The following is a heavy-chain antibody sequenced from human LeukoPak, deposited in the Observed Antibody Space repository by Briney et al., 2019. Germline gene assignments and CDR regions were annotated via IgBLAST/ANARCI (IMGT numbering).Heavy chain of an antibody. Sequence: ASVKVSCKVSGYTLTELSVHWVRQAPGKGLEWMGTFDPEDGETIYAQKFQGRVTMTEDTSTDTAYMELSSLRSEDAAVYYCATGGYDSSGLYFDYWGQGTLVTVSS. CDR3: ATGGYDSSGLYFDY. D-gene: IGHD3-22*01. V-gene: IGHV1-24*01. CDR2: FDPEDGET. J-gene: IGHJ4*02. CDR1: GYTLTELS.